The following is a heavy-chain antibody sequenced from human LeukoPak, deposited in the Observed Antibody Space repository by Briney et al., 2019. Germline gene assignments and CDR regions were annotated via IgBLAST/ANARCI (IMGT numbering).Heavy chain of an antibody. CDR3: ARVSSSADY. CDR2: ISSSSTI. Sequence: PGGSLRLSCAASGFTFSSYSMNWVRQAPGKGLEWVSYISSSSTIYYADSVKGRFTISRDNAKNSLYLQMNSLRAEDTAVYYCARVSSSADYWGQGTLVTVFS. J-gene: IGHJ4*02. V-gene: IGHV3-48*04. D-gene: IGHD6-13*01. CDR1: GFTFSSYS.